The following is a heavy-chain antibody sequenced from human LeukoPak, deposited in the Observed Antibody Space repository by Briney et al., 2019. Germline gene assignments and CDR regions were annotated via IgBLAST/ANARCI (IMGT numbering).Heavy chain of an antibody. CDR2: ISGSGGST. Sequence: KTGGSLRLSCAASGFTFSSYAMSWVRQAPGKGLEWVSAISGSGGSTYYADSVKGRFTISGDNSKNTLFLQINSLRAEDTAMYYCARDRETYGANSPFDYWGRGTLVTVSS. CDR3: ARDRETYGANSPFDY. D-gene: IGHD4-23*01. CDR1: GFTFSSYA. V-gene: IGHV3-23*01. J-gene: IGHJ4*02.